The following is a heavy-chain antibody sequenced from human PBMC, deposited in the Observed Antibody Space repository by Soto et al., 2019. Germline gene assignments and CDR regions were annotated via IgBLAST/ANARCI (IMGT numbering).Heavy chain of an antibody. CDR3: AKVGYSSDWYPYYFDC. J-gene: IGHJ4*02. V-gene: IGHV3-23*01. CDR2: ISGSTGST. CDR1: GFTFSSYA. Sequence: GGSLRLSCAASGFTFSSYATIWVRQAPGKGLEWVSVISGSTGSTYYADSVKGRFTISRDNSKNTVYLQMNSLRAEDTAVYYCAKVGYSSDWYPYYFDCWGQGTLVTVSS. D-gene: IGHD6-19*01.